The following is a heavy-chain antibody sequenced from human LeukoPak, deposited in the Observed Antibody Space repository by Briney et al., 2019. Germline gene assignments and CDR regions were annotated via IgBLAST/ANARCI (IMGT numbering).Heavy chain of an antibody. D-gene: IGHD6-19*01. CDR2: FDPEDGET. CDR1: GYTLTELS. J-gene: IGHJ4*02. V-gene: IGHV1-24*01. CDR3: ARGVPYSSGWYRRYYFDY. Sequence: ASVKVSCKVSGYTLTELSMHWVRQAPGKGLEWMGGFDPEDGETIYAQKFQGRVTMTEDTSTDTAYMELSSLRSEDTAVYYCARGVPYSSGWYRRYYFDYWGQGTLVTVSS.